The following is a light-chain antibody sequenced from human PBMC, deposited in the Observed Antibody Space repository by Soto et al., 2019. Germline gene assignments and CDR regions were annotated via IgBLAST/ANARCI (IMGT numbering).Light chain of an antibody. J-gene: IGKJ5*01. CDR1: QGISSY. CDR2: AAS. V-gene: IGKV1-9*01. CDR3: QQYNNWPPIT. Sequence: DIQLTQSPSFLSASVGDRVTITCRASQGISSYLAWYQQKPGKAPKLLIYAASTLQSGVPSRFSGSGSGTEFTLTISSLQSEDFAVYYCQQYNNWPPITFGQGTRLE.